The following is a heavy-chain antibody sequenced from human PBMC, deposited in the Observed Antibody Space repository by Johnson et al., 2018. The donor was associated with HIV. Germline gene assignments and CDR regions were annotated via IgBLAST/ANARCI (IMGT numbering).Heavy chain of an antibody. CDR3: ARHTGYDAFDI. J-gene: IGHJ3*02. CDR1: GFTFSSYG. V-gene: IGHV3-33*08. Sequence: QVQLVESGGGVVQPGRSLRLSCAASGFTFSSYGMHWVRQAPGKGLEWVALIRYDRSNKYYADSVRGRFTLSRDNSKNILFLQMNSLRAEDTAVYYCARHTGYDAFDIWGQGTMVTVSS. D-gene: IGHD2-21*01. CDR2: IRYDRSNK.